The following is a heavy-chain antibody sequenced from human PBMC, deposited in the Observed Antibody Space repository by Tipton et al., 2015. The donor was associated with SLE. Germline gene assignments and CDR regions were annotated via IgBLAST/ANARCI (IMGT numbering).Heavy chain of an antibody. Sequence: TLSLTCAVYGGSFSGYYWSWIRQPPGKGLEWFGEINHSGSTNYNPSLKSRVTISVDTSKNQFSLKLSSVTAADAAAYYCARVGHSSPDYWGQGTLVTVSS. CDR1: GGSFSGYY. D-gene: IGHD4-11*01. J-gene: IGHJ4*02. CDR3: ARVGHSSPDY. V-gene: IGHV4-34*01. CDR2: INHSGST.